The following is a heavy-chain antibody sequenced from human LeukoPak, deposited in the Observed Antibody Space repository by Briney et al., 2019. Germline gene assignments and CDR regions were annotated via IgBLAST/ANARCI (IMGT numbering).Heavy chain of an antibody. CDR3: AKDMGGIVATSYSFDY. V-gene: IGHV3-43*01. J-gene: IGHJ4*02. Sequence: SGGSLRLSCAASGFTFDDYTMHWVRQAPGKGLEWVSLISWDGGSTYYADSVKGRFTISRDNSKNSLYLQMNSLRTEDTALYYCAKDMGGIVATSYSFDYWGQGTLVTVSS. D-gene: IGHD5-12*01. CDR2: ISWDGGST. CDR1: GFTFDDYT.